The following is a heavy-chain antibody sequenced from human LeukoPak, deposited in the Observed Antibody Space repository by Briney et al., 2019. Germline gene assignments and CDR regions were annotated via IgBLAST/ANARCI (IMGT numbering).Heavy chain of an antibody. CDR3: AREVRGKIAESYFDY. CDR2: IYYSGST. J-gene: IGHJ4*02. CDR1: GGSISSYY. V-gene: IGHV4-59*01. Sequence: SETLSLTCTVSGGSISSYYWSWIRQPPGKGLEWIGYIYYSGSTNYNPSLKSRVTISVDTSKNQFSLKLSSVTAADTAVYYCAREVRGKIAESYFDYWGQGTLVTVSS. D-gene: IGHD6-13*01.